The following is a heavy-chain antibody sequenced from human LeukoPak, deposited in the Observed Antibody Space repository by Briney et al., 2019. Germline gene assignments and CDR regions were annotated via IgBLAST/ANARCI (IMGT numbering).Heavy chain of an antibody. CDR2: ISWNSGSI. CDR3: ARGRGYDYVWGSYRSATRFDY. CDR1: GFTFDDYA. V-gene: IGHV3-9*01. Sequence: PGGSLRLSCAASGFTFDDYAMHWVRQAPGKGLEWVSGISWNSGSIGYADSVKGRLTISRDNAKNSLYLQMNSLRAEDTAVYYCARGRGYDYVWGSYRSATRFDYWGQGTLVTVSS. J-gene: IGHJ4*02. D-gene: IGHD3-16*02.